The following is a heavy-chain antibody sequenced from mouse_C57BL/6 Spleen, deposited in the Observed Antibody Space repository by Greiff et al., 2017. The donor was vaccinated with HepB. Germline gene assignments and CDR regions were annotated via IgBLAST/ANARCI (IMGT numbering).Heavy chain of an antibody. D-gene: IGHD1-1*01. Sequence: EVQLQQSGPELVKPGASVKMSCKASGYTFTDYNMHWVKQSHGKSLEWIGYINHNNGGTSYNQKFKGKATLTVTKSSSTAYMELRSLTSEDSAVYYCAREITTVVRDYYAMDYWGQGTSVTVSS. CDR3: AREITTVVRDYYAMDY. CDR2: INHNNGGT. V-gene: IGHV1-22*01. J-gene: IGHJ4*01. CDR1: GYTFTDYN.